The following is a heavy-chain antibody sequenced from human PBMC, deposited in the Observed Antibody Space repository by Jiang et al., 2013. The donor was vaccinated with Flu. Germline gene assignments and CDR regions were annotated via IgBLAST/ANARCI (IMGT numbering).Heavy chain of an antibody. V-gene: IGHV4-4*09. CDR2: IYSTGTT. CDR1: GGSFSNDF. CDR3: ARGDRLSPDPDFYFDY. D-gene: IGHD3-16*02. Sequence: SLTCTVSGGSFSNDFWNWIRQPPGNGLEWIGYIYSTGTTNYNPSLKSRVTISVDTSKNQFSLRLSSVTAADTAVYYCARGDRLSPDPDFYFDYWGQGTLVTVSS. J-gene: IGHJ4*02.